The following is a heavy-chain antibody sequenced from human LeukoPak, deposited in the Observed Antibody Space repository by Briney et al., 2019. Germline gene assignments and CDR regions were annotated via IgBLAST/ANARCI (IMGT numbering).Heavy chain of an antibody. J-gene: IGHJ4*02. V-gene: IGHV3-43*01. CDR1: GFTFDDYS. CDR3: AKDLGYCSGTSCSAIDY. CDR2: ISWDGGST. Sequence: GGSLRLSCAASGFTFDDYSMHWVRQPPGKGLEWVSLISWDGGSTFYAESVKGRFTISRDNNKNSLYLQMNSLIPEDTAVYYCAKDLGYCSGTSCSAIDYWGQGTLVTVSS. D-gene: IGHD2-15*01.